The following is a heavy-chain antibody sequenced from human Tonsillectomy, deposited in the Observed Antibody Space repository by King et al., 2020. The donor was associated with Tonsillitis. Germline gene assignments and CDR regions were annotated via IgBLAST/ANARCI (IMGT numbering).Heavy chain of an antibody. Sequence: QLVQSGAEVKKPGESLKISCQGSGYIFTSYWIGWVRQMPGKGLEWMGIIHPGDSDTRYSPSSQGQVAISADRSIGTAYLQWSSLKASDTAIYYCARQGDHYFGSGSFTDWGQGTLVTVSS. CDR3: ARQGDHYFGSGSFTD. CDR1: GYIFTSYW. J-gene: IGHJ4*02. V-gene: IGHV5-51*01. CDR2: IHPGDSDT. D-gene: IGHD3-10*01.